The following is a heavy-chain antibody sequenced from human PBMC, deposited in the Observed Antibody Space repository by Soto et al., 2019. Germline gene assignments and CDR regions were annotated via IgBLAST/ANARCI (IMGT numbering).Heavy chain of an antibody. J-gene: IGHJ5*02. CDR2: IHYTGST. Sequence: SETLSLTCTVSGGSMSRYYWTWIRQPPGKGLEWIGNIHYTGSTNYNPSLKSRVTILLGTSTSQFSLKVSSVTAADTAVYYCARDLTISSTDGPLDPWGHGTLVTAPQ. D-gene: IGHD1-1*01. CDR3: ARDLTISSTDGPLDP. V-gene: IGHV4-59*01. CDR1: GGSMSRYY.